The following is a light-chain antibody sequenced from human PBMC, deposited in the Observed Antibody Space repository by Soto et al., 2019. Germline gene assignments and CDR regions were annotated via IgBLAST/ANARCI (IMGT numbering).Light chain of an antibody. CDR2: VNN. CDR1: SSNIGAGYD. Sequence: QSVLTQPPSVSGAPGQRVTISCTGSSSNIGAGYDVHWYQQLPGTAPKLLIYVNNNRPSGVPDRFSGSKSGTSASLAITGLQAEDEADYYCQSHDSSLSGYVFGTGTKLTVL. V-gene: IGLV1-40*01. J-gene: IGLJ1*01. CDR3: QSHDSSLSGYV.